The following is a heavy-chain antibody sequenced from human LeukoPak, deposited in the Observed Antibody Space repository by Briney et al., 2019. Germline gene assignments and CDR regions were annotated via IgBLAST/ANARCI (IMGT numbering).Heavy chain of an antibody. J-gene: IGHJ4*02. CDR1: GFTFSSYA. CDR2: ISYDGSNK. Sequence: PGGSLRLSCAASGFTFSSYAMHWVRQAPGKGLEWVAVISYDGSNKYYADSVKGRFTISRDNSKNTLYLQMNSLRAEDTAVYYCAKDGPYYYDSSGYYRGRGYFDYWGQGTLVTVSS. CDR3: AKDGPYYYDSSGYYRGRGYFDY. D-gene: IGHD3-22*01. V-gene: IGHV3-30*18.